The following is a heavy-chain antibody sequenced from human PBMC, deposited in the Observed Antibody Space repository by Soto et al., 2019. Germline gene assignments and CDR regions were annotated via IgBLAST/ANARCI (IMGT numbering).Heavy chain of an antibody. CDR1: GYTFTSYD. J-gene: IGHJ5*02. Sequence: QVQLVQSGAEVKKPGASVKVSCKASGYTFTSYDINWVRQATGQGLEWMGWMNPNRGNTGYPQKCQGRGTMTRNTAISTAYMELSSLRWEDTAVYDCARATPREERNNCAGGWCDPWGQGTLVTVSS. V-gene: IGHV1-8*01. CDR2: MNPNRGNT. CDR3: ARATPREERNNCAGGWCDP. D-gene: IGHD1-20*01.